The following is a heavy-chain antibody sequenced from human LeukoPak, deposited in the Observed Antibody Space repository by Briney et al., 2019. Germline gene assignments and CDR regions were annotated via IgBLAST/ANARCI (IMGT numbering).Heavy chain of an antibody. CDR3: ARGLARFYGAASDF. CDR2: IYYSGSA. J-gene: IGHJ4*02. V-gene: IGHV4-30-4*01. CDR1: GGSISSGDYY. D-gene: IGHD3-3*02. Sequence: SQTLSLTCTVSGGSISSGDYYWNWIRQPPGKGLEWIGFIYYSGSAYYNPSHKSRVIISVDTSKNQFSLNLSSVTAADTAVYFCARGLARFYGAASDFWGQGTLVTVSS.